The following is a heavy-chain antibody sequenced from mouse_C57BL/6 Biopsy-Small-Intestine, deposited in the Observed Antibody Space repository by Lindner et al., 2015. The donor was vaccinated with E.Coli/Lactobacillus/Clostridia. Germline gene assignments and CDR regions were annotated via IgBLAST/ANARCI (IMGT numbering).Heavy chain of an antibody. J-gene: IGHJ2*01. V-gene: IGHV5-17*01. CDR2: ISSGSSTI. CDR1: GFTFNDFG. D-gene: IGHD1-1*01. Sequence: VQLQESGGDLVKPGGSLKLSCAASGFTFNDFGMHWVRQAPEKGLEWVAYISSGSSTIYYADTVKGRFTISRDNAKNTLFLQMTSLRSEDTAMYYCARDYAGSDYWGQGTTLTVSS. CDR3: ARDYAGSDY.